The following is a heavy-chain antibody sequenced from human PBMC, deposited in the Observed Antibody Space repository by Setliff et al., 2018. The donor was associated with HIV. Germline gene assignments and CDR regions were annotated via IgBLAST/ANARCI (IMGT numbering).Heavy chain of an antibody. CDR3: ARDHEDEVVTGTSGAFDI. V-gene: IGHV4-38-2*02. J-gene: IGHJ3*02. CDR1: GYSISIGYY. CDR2: IYHSGST. Sequence: SETLSLTCAVSGYSISIGYYWGWIRQPPGKGLEWIGDIYHSGSTYYNPSLKSRVTISVDTSKNRFSLKLSSVTAADTAVYYCARDHEDEVVTGTSGAFDIWGQGTMVTVSS. D-gene: IGHD2-21*02.